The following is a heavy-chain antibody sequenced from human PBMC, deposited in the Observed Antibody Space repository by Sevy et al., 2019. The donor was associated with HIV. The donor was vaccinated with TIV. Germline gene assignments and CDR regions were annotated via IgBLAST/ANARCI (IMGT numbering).Heavy chain of an antibody. D-gene: IGHD3-22*01. CDR3: ARQMHYYDSAGYYHWDY. CDR1: GGSISSSNYY. J-gene: IGHJ4*02. V-gene: IGHV4-39*01. Sequence: SETLSLTCTVSGGSISSSNYYWGWIRQPPGKGLEWIANIYYTGSTYYNPSLKSRVTIFADTSKNQFSLKLSSVTAADTAGYYCARQMHYYDSAGYYHWDYWGQGTLVTVSS. CDR2: IYYTGST.